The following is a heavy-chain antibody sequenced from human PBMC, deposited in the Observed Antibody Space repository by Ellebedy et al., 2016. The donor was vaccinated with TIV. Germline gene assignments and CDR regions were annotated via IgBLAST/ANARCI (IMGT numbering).Heavy chain of an antibody. Sequence: MPSETLSLTCTIAGGSINPYYWAWIRQPPGKGLEWIGFIHHLGSTNYSPSLVGRVTISADTSKNQFSLNRTSVTAADTAVYYCARRLRVLLRTDYFFYMDVWGKGTTAIVSS. V-gene: IGHV4-59*01. J-gene: IGHJ6*03. CDR1: GGSINPYY. D-gene: IGHD2-15*01. CDR2: IHHLGST. CDR3: ARRLRVLLRTDYFFYMDV.